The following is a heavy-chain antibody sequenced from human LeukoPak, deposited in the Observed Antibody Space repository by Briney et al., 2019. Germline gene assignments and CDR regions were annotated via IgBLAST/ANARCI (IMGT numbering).Heavy chain of an antibody. V-gene: IGHV4-39*01. CDR2: IYYSETT. CDR1: GGSIGTTNYY. Sequence: PSETLSLTCTVSGGSIGTTNYYWGWLRQPPGKGLEWIGSIYYSETTYDNPSLESRVTISIETPKNQFSLKLSSVTAADTAVYYCARQRADYFYYYVDVWGKGTTVTVS. CDR3: ARQRADYFYYYVDV. J-gene: IGHJ6*03. D-gene: IGHD3-9*01.